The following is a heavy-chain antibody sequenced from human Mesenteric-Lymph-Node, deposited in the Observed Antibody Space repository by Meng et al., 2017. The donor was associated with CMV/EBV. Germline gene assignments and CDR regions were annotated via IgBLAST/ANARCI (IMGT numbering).Heavy chain of an antibody. CDR1: GYTFTNYG. D-gene: IGHD3-22*01. CDR2: IIPILGIA. Sequence: SVKVSCKASGYTFTNYGISWVRQAPGQGLEWMGRIIPILGIANYAQKFQGRVTITADKSTSTAYMELRSLRSEDTAVYYCAREGLYYYDSSGYFFDYWGQGTLVTVSS. J-gene: IGHJ4*02. V-gene: IGHV1-69*04. CDR3: AREGLYYYDSSGYFFDY.